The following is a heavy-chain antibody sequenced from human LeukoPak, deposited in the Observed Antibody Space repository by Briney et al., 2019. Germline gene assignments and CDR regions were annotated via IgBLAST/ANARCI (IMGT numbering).Heavy chain of an antibody. Sequence: SETLSLTCIVSGGSISSYYWSWIRQPAGKGLEWIGRIYTSGSTNYNPSLKSRVTMSVDTSKNQFSLKLSSVTAADTAVYYCARDGTPRGLVVVPAAIYDLSYYYGMDVWGQGTTVTVSS. V-gene: IGHV4-4*07. CDR3: ARDGTPRGLVVVPAAIYDLSYYYGMDV. CDR2: IYTSGST. D-gene: IGHD2-2*02. J-gene: IGHJ6*02. CDR1: GGSISSYY.